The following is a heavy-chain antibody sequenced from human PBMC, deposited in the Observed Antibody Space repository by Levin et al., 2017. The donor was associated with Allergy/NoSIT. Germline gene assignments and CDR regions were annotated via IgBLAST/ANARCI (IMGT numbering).Heavy chain of an antibody. CDR2: INHSGST. V-gene: IGHV4-34*01. J-gene: IGHJ2*01. CDR3: ARGLTPTWDFDL. Sequence: SETLSLTCAVYGGSFSGYYWSWIRQPPGKGLEWIGEINHSGSTNYNPSLKSRVTISVDTSKNQFSLKLSSVTAADTAVYYCARGLTPTWDFDLWGRGTLVTVSS. D-gene: IGHD1-1*01. CDR1: GGSFSGYY.